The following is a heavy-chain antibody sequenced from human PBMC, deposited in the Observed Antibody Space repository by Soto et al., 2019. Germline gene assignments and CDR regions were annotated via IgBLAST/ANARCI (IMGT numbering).Heavy chain of an antibody. J-gene: IGHJ4*02. CDR2: ISAYNGNT. CDR3: ARSPGAYCSGGSCYPRPDTY. CDR1: GYTFTSYG. Sequence: ASVNVSCKASGYTFTSYGISWVRQAPGQGLELMGWISAYNGNTNYAQKLQGRVTMTTDTSTSTAYMELRSLRSDDTAVYYCARSPGAYCSGGSCYPRPDTYWGQGTLVTVSS. V-gene: IGHV1-18*01. D-gene: IGHD2-15*01.